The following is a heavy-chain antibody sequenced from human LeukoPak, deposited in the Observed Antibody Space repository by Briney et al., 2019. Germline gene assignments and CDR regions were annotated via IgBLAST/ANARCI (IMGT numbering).Heavy chain of an antibody. Sequence: GESLKISWKGSGYSFTSYWIGWVRQMPGKGLEWMGIIYPCDSDTRYSPSFQGQVTISADKSISTAYLQWSSLKASDTAMYYCARGNLGTWFGESLRYGMDVWGQGTTVTVSS. CDR3: ARGNLGTWFGESLRYGMDV. J-gene: IGHJ6*02. V-gene: IGHV5-51*01. CDR1: GYSFTSYW. CDR2: IYPCDSDT. D-gene: IGHD3-10*01.